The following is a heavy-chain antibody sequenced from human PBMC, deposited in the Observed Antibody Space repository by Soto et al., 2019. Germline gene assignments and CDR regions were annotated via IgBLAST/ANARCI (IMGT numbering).Heavy chain of an antibody. J-gene: IGHJ6*02. V-gene: IGHV3-66*01. CDR3: ARDLLTSGSYSRLLYYYYGMDV. D-gene: IGHD1-26*01. Sequence: PGGSLRLSCAASGFTVSSNYMSWVRQAPGKGLEWVSVIYSGGSTYYADSVKGRFTISRDNSKNTLYLQMNSLRAEDTAVYYCARDLLTSGSYSRLLYYYYGMDVWGQGTTVTVSS. CDR2: IYSGGST. CDR1: GFTVSSNY.